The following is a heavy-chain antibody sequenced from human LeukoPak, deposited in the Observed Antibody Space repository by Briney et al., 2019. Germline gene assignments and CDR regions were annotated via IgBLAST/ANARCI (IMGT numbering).Heavy chain of an antibody. V-gene: IGHV4-4*02. CDR2: IYHSGST. J-gene: IGHJ4*02. Sequence: PGGSLRLSCATSGFSFSSYAMSWVRQAPGKGLEWIGEIYHSGSTNYNPSLKSRVTISVDKSKNQFSLKLSSVTAADTAVYYCARGDCSGGSCYSGSAAFDYWGQGTLVTVSS. D-gene: IGHD2-15*01. CDR1: GFSFSSYAM. CDR3: ARGDCSGGSCYSGSAAFDY.